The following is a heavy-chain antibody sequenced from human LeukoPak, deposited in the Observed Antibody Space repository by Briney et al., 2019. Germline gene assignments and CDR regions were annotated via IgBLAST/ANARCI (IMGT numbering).Heavy chain of an antibody. Sequence: GGSLRLSCAGSGFTFSRYTFNWVRQAPGRGLEWVGRIKSKTDGGTTDYAAPVKGRFTISRDDSKNTLYLQMNSLKTEDTAVYYCAKDLLLRYFDWLLKDAFDIWGQGTMVTVSS. CDR2: IKSKTDGGTT. CDR1: GFTFSRYT. V-gene: IGHV3-15*01. D-gene: IGHD3-9*01. J-gene: IGHJ3*02. CDR3: AKDLLLRYFDWLLKDAFDI.